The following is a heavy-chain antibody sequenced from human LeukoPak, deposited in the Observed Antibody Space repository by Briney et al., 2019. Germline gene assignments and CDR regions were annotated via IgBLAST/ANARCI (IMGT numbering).Heavy chain of an antibody. J-gene: IGHJ5*02. CDR2: INPTGGSP. CDR1: GYTFTNYY. Sequence: ASVKVSCKASGYTFTNYYIHWVRQAPGQGLEWMGIINPTGGSPSYAQKFQGRVSMTSDTSTSTLYLELSSLRSEDTAVYYCARDRSGSRWRWFDPWGQGTLVTVSS. D-gene: IGHD6-13*01. V-gene: IGHV1-46*01. CDR3: ARDRSGSRWRWFDP.